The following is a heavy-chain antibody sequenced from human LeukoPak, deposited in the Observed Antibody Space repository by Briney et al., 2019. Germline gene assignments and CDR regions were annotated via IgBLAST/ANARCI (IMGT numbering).Heavy chain of an antibody. V-gene: IGHV1-2*02. CDR2: INPNSGGT. Sequence: ASVKVSCKASGYTFTGYYMHWVRQAPGQGLEWMGWINPNSGGTNYAQKFQGRVTITADESTSTAYMELSSLRSEDTAVYYCARAGTAMVLGNFDYWGQGTLVTVSS. J-gene: IGHJ4*02. D-gene: IGHD5-18*01. CDR1: GYTFTGYY. CDR3: ARAGTAMVLGNFDY.